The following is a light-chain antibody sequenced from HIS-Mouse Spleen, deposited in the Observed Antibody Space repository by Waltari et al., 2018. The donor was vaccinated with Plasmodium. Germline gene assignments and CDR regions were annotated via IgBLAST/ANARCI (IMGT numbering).Light chain of an antibody. V-gene: IGKV3-15*01. CDR1: QSVSSN. CDR3: QKYNNWSFT. J-gene: IGKJ3*01. CDR2: GAS. Sequence: EIVMTQSPATLSVSPGERATLSCRASQSVSSNLSWYQQKPGQAPRLLIYGASTRATGIPARFSVSGSGTEFTLTISSLQSEDFAVYYCQKYNNWSFTFGPGTKVDIK.